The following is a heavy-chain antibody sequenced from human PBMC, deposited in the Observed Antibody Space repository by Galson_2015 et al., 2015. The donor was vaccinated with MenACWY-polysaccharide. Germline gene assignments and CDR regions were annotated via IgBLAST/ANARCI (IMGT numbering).Heavy chain of an antibody. D-gene: IGHD3-10*01. CDR3: ARITGGEYFQY. Sequence: QSGAEVKKPGESLKISCKGLGYSFPSYWIGWVRQMPGKGLGWMGIIYPGGSDARFSPSFQGQVTMSVDKSISTAYLQWNSLKASDTAIYYCARITGGEYFQYWGQGALVTV. V-gene: IGHV5-51*03. CDR2: IYPGGSDA. CDR1: GYSFPSYW. J-gene: IGHJ1*01.